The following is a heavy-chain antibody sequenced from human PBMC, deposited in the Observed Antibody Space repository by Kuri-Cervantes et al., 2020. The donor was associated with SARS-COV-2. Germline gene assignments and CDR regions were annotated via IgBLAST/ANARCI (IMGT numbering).Heavy chain of an antibody. Sequence: GESLKISCAASGFTFSNYWMYWVRQAPGKGLVGVSRINSDGSTTGYADSVKGRFTISRDNAKNTLFLQMNSLRAEDTSVYYCARGQYCSGWSYDQYFDYWGQGTLVTVSS. CDR1: GFTFSNYW. D-gene: IGHD6-19*01. V-gene: IGHV3-74*01. J-gene: IGHJ4*02. CDR2: INSDGSTT. CDR3: ARGQYCSGWSYDQYFDY.